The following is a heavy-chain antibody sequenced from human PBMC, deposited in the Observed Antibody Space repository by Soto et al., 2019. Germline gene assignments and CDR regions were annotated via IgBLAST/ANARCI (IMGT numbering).Heavy chain of an antibody. CDR1: GCTFSSYA. J-gene: IGHJ4*02. V-gene: IGHV1-69*13. D-gene: IGHD3-9*01. CDR2: IIPIFGTA. CDR3: ARSAYYDILTGPFDY. Sequence: SVKVSCKASGCTFSSYAISCVRQAPGQVLEWMGGIIPIFGTANYAQKFQGRVTITADESTSTAYMELSSLRSEDTAVYYCARSAYYDILTGPFDYWGQGTLVTVSS.